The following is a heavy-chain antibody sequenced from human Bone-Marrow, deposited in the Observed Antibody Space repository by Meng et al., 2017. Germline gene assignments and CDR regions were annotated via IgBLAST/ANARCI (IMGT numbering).Heavy chain of an antibody. V-gene: IGHV4-34*01. J-gene: IGHJ4*02. CDR2: INHSGST. CDR3: ARGRVVAATNPKVDY. CDR1: GGSFSGYY. D-gene: IGHD2-15*01. Sequence: QVQQQRGGAGLLKPSVTLSLTCAVYGGSFSGYYWSWMRQAPGKGLEWIGEINHSGSTNYNPSLKSRVTISVDTSKNQFSLKLSSVTAADTAVYYCARGRVVAATNPKVDYWGQGTLVTVSS.